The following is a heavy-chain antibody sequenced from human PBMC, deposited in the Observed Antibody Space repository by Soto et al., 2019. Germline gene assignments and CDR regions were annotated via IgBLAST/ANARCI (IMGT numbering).Heavy chain of an antibody. J-gene: IGHJ4*02. V-gene: IGHV3-13*01. CDR2: IASAGDT. Sequence: GGSLRLSCAASGFTFSSYDMHWVRQATGKGREWVSAIASAGDTYYLGSVKGRFTISRENAKNSLYLQMNSLRAEDTAVYYCARGLELLGFDYWGLGTLVTVSS. D-gene: IGHD1-26*01. CDR3: ARGLELLGFDY. CDR1: GFTFSSYD.